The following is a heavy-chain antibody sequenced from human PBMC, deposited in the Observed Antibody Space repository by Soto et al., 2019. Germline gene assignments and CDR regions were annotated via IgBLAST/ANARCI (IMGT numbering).Heavy chain of an antibody. J-gene: IGHJ5*02. Sequence: LKISCKASGYSFPSYWIGWVRQMPGRGLEWMGIIYPSDSDTRYSPSFQGQVTISVDKSISTAYLQWSSLKASDTAMYYCARGGVRNWFDPWGQGTLVTVSS. D-gene: IGHD3-10*01. V-gene: IGHV5-51*01. CDR1: GYSFPSYW. CDR3: ARGGVRNWFDP. CDR2: IYPSDSDT.